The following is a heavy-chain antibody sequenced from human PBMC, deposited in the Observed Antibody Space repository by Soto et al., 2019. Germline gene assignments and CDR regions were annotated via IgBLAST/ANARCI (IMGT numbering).Heavy chain of an antibody. D-gene: IGHD3-3*01. CDR3: ARGQRFSDWFDP. CDR1: GGSISSGGYY. CDR2: IYSSGST. Sequence: PSETLSLTCTVSGGSISSGGYYWTWLRQSDGEGLEWIGRIYSSGSTNYNPSLKSRVTISLDTSMNYFSLRLSSVTAADTAVYYCARGQRFSDWFDPWGQGTLVTVSS. J-gene: IGHJ5*02. V-gene: IGHV4-61*02.